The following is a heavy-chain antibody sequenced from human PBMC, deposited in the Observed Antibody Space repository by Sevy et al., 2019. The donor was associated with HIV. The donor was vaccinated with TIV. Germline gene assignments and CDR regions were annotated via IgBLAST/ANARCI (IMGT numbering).Heavy chain of an antibody. J-gene: IGHJ4*02. CDR1: GYTFTNYG. Sequence: ASVKVSCKASGYTFTNYGISWVRQAPGQGLEWMGWISAYNGNTHYAQSLQGRVTMTTDTSTNTAYMELRSLRSDDTAVYFCAKDRGYCSVGNCYSDSWGQGTLVTVSS. V-gene: IGHV1-18*04. CDR3: AKDRGYCSVGNCYSDS. CDR2: ISAYNGNT. D-gene: IGHD2-15*01.